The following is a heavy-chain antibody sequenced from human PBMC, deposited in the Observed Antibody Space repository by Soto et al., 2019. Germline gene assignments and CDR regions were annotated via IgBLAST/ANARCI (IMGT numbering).Heavy chain of an antibody. D-gene: IGHD3-22*01. CDR3: AKDFSAYYYDSSGYYQDAFDI. CDR1: GFTFSSYA. Sequence: EVQLLESGGGLVQPGGSLRLSCAASGFTFSSYAMSWVRQAPGKGLEWVSAIRGSGGSTYYADSVKGRFTISRDNSKNTLYLQMNSLRAEDTAVYYCAKDFSAYYYDSSGYYQDAFDIWGQGTMVTVSS. V-gene: IGHV3-23*01. J-gene: IGHJ3*02. CDR2: IRGSGGST.